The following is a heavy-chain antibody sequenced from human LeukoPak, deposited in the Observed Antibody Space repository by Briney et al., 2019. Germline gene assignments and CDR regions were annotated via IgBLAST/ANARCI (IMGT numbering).Heavy chain of an antibody. D-gene: IGHD4-17*01. CDR2: INPNSGGT. CDR1: GYTFTGYY. CDR3: ARAPVTTGPYYYYMDA. J-gene: IGHJ6*03. Sequence: ASVKVSCKASGYTFTGYYMHWVRQAPGQGLEWMGWINPNSGGTNYAQKFQGRVTMTRDTSISTAYMDLSSLRSEDTAVYYCARAPVTTGPYYYYMDAWAKGPRSPSP. V-gene: IGHV1-2*02.